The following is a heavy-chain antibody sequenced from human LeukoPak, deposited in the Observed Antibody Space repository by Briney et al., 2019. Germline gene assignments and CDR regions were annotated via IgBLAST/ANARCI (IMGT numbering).Heavy chain of an antibody. V-gene: IGHV3-53*01. CDR2: IYIGGNT. Sequence: GGSLRLSCAASGFTVSSNYMSWVRQAPGKGLEWVSVIYIGGNTHHADSVKGRFTISRDNSKNTLYLQMNSLTAEDTAVYYCARGDGYNYWDYWGQGTLVTVSS. D-gene: IGHD5-24*01. CDR3: ARGDGYNYWDY. CDR1: GFTVSSNY. J-gene: IGHJ4*02.